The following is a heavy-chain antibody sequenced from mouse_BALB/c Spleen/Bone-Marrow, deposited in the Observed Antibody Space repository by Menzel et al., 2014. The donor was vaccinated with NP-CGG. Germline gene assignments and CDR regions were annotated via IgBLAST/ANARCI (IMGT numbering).Heavy chain of an antibody. Sequence: EVKLVESGGGLVQPGGSLKLSCATSGFTFSDYYMYWVRQTPEKRLEWVAYISNGGGSTYYPDTVKGRFTISRDNAKHPLFLQMNRLKSEDTAIYYCARRGWYYAMDYLGQGTSVTVSS. D-gene: IGHD2-3*01. CDR1: GFTFSDYY. V-gene: IGHV5-12*02. CDR3: ARRGWYYAMDY. CDR2: ISNGGGST. J-gene: IGHJ4*01.